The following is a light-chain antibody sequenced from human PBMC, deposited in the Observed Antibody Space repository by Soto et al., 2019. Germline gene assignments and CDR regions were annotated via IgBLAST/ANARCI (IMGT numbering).Light chain of an antibody. CDR2: AAS. V-gene: IGKV1-17*01. CDR3: LQHNSYPQT. CDR1: QGIRDA. J-gene: IGKJ1*01. Sequence: DIQMTQSPSPLSASVGDRVTITSRASQGIRDALGWYQQKPGKAPKRLIYAASSLQSGVPSRFSGSGSGTEFTLTISSLQPEDFATYYCLQHNSYPQTFGQGTKVEIK.